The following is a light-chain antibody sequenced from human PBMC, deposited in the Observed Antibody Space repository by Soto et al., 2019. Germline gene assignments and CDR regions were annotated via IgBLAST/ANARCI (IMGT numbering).Light chain of an antibody. V-gene: IGLV1-40*01. CDR2: GNT. CDR1: TSNIGAGYD. CDR3: QSYDSSLRGVV. Sequence: QAVVTQPPSESGAPGQRVTISCTGSTSNIGAGYDVHWYQQLPGTAPKLLIYGNTNRPAGVPDRFSGSKSGTSASLAITGLQAEDEADYYCQSYDSSLRGVVFGGGTKLTVL. J-gene: IGLJ2*01.